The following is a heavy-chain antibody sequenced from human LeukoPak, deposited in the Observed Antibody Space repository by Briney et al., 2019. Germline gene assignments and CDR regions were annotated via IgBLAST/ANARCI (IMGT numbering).Heavy chain of an antibody. CDR1: GGSISSYY. D-gene: IGHD1-26*01. CDR3: ASMGGTEDY. CDR2: IYYSGST. V-gene: IGHV4-59*01. J-gene: IGHJ4*02. Sequence: PSETLSLTCTVSGGSISSYYWSWIPQPPGKGLEWIGYIYYSGSTNYNPSLKSRVTISVDTSKNQFSLKLSSVTAADTAVYYCASMGGTEDYWGQGTQVIVSS.